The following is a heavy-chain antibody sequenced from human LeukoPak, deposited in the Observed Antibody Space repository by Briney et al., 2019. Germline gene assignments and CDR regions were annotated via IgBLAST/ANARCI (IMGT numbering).Heavy chain of an antibody. CDR3: ARGRGSSSWYFDY. D-gene: IGHD6-13*01. J-gene: IGHJ4*02. CDR1: GYTFTGYY. CDR2: INPNSGGT. V-gene: IGHV1-2*02. Sequence: ASVKVSCKASGYTFTGYYMHWVRQAPGQGLEWMGWINPNSGGTNYAQKFQGRVTMTRDTSISTAYMELSRLRSDDTAVYYCARGRGSSSWYFDYWGQGTLVTVSS.